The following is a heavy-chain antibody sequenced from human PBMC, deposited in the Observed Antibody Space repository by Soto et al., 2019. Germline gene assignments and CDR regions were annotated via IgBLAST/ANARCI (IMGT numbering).Heavy chain of an antibody. CDR2: ISGSGGST. V-gene: IGHV3-23*01. J-gene: IGHJ6*03. CDR1: GFTFSSYA. CDR3: AKGIYDFWSGYSYYYYYYYMDV. D-gene: IGHD3-3*01. Sequence: GGSLRLSCAASGFTFSSYAMSWVRQAPGKGLEWVSAISGSGGSTYYADSVKGRFTISRDNSKNTLYLQMNSLRAEDTAVYYCAKGIYDFWSGYSYYYYYYYMDVWGKGTTVTVSS.